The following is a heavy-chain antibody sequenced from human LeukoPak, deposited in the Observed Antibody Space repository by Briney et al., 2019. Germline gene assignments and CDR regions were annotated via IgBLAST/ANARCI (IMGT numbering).Heavy chain of an antibody. D-gene: IGHD2-15*01. Sequence: KSSETLSLTCTVSGGSISSSSYYWGWIRQPPGKGLASIGSIYYSGSTYYNPSLKSRVTISVDTSKNQFSLKLSSVTAADTAVYYCARELGYCSGDSCSFYYYIDVWGKGTTVTISS. J-gene: IGHJ6*03. V-gene: IGHV4-39*07. CDR2: IYYSGST. CDR3: ARELGYCSGDSCSFYYYIDV. CDR1: GGSISSSSYY.